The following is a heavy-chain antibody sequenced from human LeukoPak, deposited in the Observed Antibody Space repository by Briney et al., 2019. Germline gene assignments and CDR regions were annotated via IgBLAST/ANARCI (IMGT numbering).Heavy chain of an antibody. CDR2: ISGSGGST. J-gene: IGHJ4*02. CDR3: AKDFSSIAALTHYDY. Sequence: PGGSLRLSCAASGFTFSSYAMSWVRQAPGKGLEWVSAISGSGGSTYYADSVKGRFTTSRDNSKNTLYLQMNSLRAEDTAVYYCAKDFSSIAALTHYDYWGQGTLVTVSS. V-gene: IGHV3-23*01. CDR1: GFTFSSYA. D-gene: IGHD6-6*01.